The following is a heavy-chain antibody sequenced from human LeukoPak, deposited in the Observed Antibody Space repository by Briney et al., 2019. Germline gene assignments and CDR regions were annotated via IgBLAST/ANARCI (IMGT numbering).Heavy chain of an antibody. CDR1: GYTFTSYD. CDR2: MNPNSGNT. J-gene: IGHJ4*02. Sequence: ASVKVSCKASGYTFTSYDINWVRQATGQGLEWMGWMNPNSGNTGYAQKFQGRVTITRNTSVSTAYMELSSLRSEDTAVYYCARGPYYYDSSARGGFDYWGQGTLVTVSS. D-gene: IGHD3-22*01. CDR3: ARGPYYYDSSARGGFDY. V-gene: IGHV1-8*03.